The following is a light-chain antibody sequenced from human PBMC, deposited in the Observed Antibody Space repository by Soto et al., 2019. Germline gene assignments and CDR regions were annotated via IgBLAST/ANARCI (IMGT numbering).Light chain of an antibody. V-gene: IGLV2-23*01. CDR3: SSYAGSNTFYI. J-gene: IGLJ1*01. Sequence: QSALTQPASVSGSPGQSITISCTGTSNDVGSNTHVSWYQQHPGKAPKLVIYEATQRPSGVSDRFSGSKSGNTASLTISGLQAEDEADYYCSSYAGSNTFYIFATGTKVTVL. CDR2: EAT. CDR1: SNDVGSNTH.